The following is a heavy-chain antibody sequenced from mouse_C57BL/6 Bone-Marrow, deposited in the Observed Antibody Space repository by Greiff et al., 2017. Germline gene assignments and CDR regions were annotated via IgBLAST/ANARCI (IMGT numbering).Heavy chain of an antibody. CDR3: ARDWYYGSSWYFDV. CDR2: IDPSDSYT. Sequence: QVQLQQPGAALVMPGASVKLSCKASGYTFTSYWMHWVKQRPGQGLEWIGEIDPSDSYTNYNQKFKGKSTLTVDKSSSTAYMQRSSLTSEDSAVYYGARDWYYGSSWYFDVWGTGTTVTVSS. J-gene: IGHJ1*03. V-gene: IGHV1-69*01. D-gene: IGHD1-1*01. CDR1: GYTFTSYW.